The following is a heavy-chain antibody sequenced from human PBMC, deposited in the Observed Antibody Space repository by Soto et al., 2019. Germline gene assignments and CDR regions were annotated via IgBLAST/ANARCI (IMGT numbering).Heavy chain of an antibody. CDR2: VYHSGTT. V-gene: IGHV4-31*02. CDR3: ARSANWNFFADS. J-gene: IGHJ4*02. Sequence: WTWIRQHPGKGLEWIGYVYHSGTTDYNPSLKSRVTITVDTSKNQFSLELKSVTAADTAVYYCARSANWNFFADSWGQGTQVTVSS. D-gene: IGHD1-7*01.